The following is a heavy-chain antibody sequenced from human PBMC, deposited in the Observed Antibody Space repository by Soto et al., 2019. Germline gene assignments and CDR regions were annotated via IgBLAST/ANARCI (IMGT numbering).Heavy chain of an antibody. CDR3: ARGARAHYYYMDV. CDR2: INHSGST. V-gene: IGHV4-34*01. J-gene: IGHJ6*03. Sequence: PSETLSVTCAVYGGSFSGYYWSWIRQPPGKGLEWIGEINHSGSTNYNPSLKSRVTISVDTSKNQFSLKLSSVTAADTAVYYCARGARAHYYYMDVWGKGTTVTV. CDR1: GGSFSGYY.